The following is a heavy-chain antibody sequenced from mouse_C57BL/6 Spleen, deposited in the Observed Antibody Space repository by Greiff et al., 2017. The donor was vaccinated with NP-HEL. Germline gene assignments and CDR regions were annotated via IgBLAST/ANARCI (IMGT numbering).Heavy chain of an antibody. CDR3: ARALITTAFDY. V-gene: IGHV1-69*01. CDR1: GYTFTSYW. CDR2: IDPSDSYT. D-gene: IGHD1-1*01. Sequence: QVHVKQPGAELVMPGASVKLSCKASGYTFTSYWMHWVKQRPGQGLEWIGEIDPSDSYTNYNQKFKGKSTLTVDKSSSTAYMQLSSLTSEDSAVYYCARALITTAFDYWGQGTTLTVSS. J-gene: IGHJ2*01.